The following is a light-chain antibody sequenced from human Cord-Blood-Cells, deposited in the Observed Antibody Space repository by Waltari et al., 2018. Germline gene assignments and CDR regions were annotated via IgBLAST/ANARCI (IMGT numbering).Light chain of an antibody. V-gene: IGKV2-30*01. CDR3: MQGTHWPVYT. CDR2: KVS. J-gene: IGKJ2*01. Sequence: DVVMTQSPLSLPVTLGQPDSISCRYSQSLVYSDGNNCLNWCKQSPGQSPSRLICKVSNRDSGVPDRFSGSGSGTDFTLKISRVEAEDVGVYYCMQGTHWPVYTFGQGTKLEIK. CDR1: QSLVYSDGNNC.